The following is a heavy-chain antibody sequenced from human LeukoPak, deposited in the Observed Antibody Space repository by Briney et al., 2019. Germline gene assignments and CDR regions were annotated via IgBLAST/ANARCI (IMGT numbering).Heavy chain of an antibody. J-gene: IGHJ4*02. V-gene: IGHV3-15*01. CDR2: IKSKTDDATT. CDR1: GFTFSNAG. Sequence: GGSLRLSCAASGFTFSNAGMSWVRQAPGKGLEWVGRIKSKTDDATTDYAAPVIARFTYSSDDSKNPLYLQMNSLKTEDTAVYYCTTDLPPSVTTSWGQGTLVTVSS. D-gene: IGHD4-17*01. CDR3: TTDLPPSVTTS.